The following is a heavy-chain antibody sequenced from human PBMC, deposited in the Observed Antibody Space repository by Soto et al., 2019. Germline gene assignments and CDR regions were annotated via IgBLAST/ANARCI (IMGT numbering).Heavy chain of an antibody. CDR3: ARLLGSPSYYYYGMDV. CDR2: IYYSGST. J-gene: IGHJ6*02. D-gene: IGHD3-10*01. V-gene: IGHV4-39*01. CDR1: GGSISSSSYY. Sequence: SETLSLTCTVSGGSISSSSYYWGWIRQPPGKGLEWIGSIYYSGSTYYNPSLKSRVTISVDTSKNQFSLKLSSVTAADTAVYYCARLLGSPSYYYYGMDVWGHGTTVTVSS.